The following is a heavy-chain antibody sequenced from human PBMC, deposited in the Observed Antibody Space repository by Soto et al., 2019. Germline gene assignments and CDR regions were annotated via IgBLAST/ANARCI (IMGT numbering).Heavy chain of an antibody. CDR2: MNPTTGNT. Sequence: QVQLVQPGAEVKKPGASVKVSCKASGYTFTAYWIHWARPAPGQGLEWLGWMNPTTGNTNYAQKSQGRATFTSDSSISTAYMEVPRLRSDDTAMYYCALDRNSWFAFDVWGQGTMVTVSS. V-gene: IGHV1-2*02. J-gene: IGHJ3*01. CDR3: ALDRNSWFAFDV. CDR1: GYTFTAYW. D-gene: IGHD1-1*01.